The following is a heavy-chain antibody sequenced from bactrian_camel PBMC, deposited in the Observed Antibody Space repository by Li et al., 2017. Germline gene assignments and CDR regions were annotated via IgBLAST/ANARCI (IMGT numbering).Heavy chain of an antibody. CDR1: EITTC. Sequence: HVQLVESGGGSVQAGGSLRLSCVASEITTCMGWFRSVPGKEREGVAAIWTGGNKPYYNDSVKDRFTISQDSAKNILYLQMHSLKPEDTAMYYCAARSVGWCPLFEHWLGKRAYTPGGYFAHWGQGTQVTVS. J-gene: IGHJ4*01. CDR2: IWTGGNKP. D-gene: IGHD1*01. CDR3: AARSVGWCPLFEHWLGKRAYTPGGYFAH. V-gene: IGHV3S54*01.